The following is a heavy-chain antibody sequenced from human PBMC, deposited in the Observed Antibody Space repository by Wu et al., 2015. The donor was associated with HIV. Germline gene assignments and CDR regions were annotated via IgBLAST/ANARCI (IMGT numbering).Heavy chain of an antibody. J-gene: IGHJ3*02. CDR1: GGTFSRNA. CDR2: ISVYNGNS. Sequence: QVQLVQSGAEVKKPGSSVKVSCKASGGTFSRNAISWVRQAPGQGLQWMGWISVYNGNSNSSQKLQGRLTMTTDTSTSTTYMELRSLRSDDTAVYFCASFRKGRAFDTWGQGTVVTVSS. V-gene: IGHV1-18*01. CDR3: ASFRKGRAFDT.